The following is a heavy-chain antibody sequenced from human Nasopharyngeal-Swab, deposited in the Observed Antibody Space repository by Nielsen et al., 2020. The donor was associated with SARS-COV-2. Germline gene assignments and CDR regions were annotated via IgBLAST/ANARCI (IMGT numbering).Heavy chain of an antibody. D-gene: IGHD3-9*01. Sequence: GGSLRLSCAASGFSFNNYGLHWVPQAPGKGLEWVAVISYEGSKEYYADSVEGRFTISKDNSKNMVYLQMHSLRTEDTAVYYCAKKWSPFILTWGMDVWGQGTTVTVAS. CDR3: AKKWSPFILTWGMDV. J-gene: IGHJ6*02. CDR1: GFSFNNYG. CDR2: ISYEGSKE. V-gene: IGHV3-30*18.